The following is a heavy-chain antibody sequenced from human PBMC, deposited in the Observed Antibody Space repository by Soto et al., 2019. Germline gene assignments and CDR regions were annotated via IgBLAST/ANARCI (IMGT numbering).Heavy chain of an antibody. CDR2: ISYDDGVNK. CDR3: ARSIAVAGTPQSDY. V-gene: IGHV3-30-3*01. Sequence: AGALILSCAASGFLSSTCTINLVRPAPGKGLEWVAVISYDDGVNKHYADSRKRRLTISRDNSKNTLYLQMNSLRGEDTAMYYCARSIAVAGTPQSDYWGQGALVPV. CDR1: GFLSSTCT. J-gene: IGHJ4*02. D-gene: IGHD6-19*01.